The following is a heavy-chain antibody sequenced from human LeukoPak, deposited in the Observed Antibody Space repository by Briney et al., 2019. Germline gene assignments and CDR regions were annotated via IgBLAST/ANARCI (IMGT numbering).Heavy chain of an antibody. CDR1: GFTFSSYA. CDR2: ISGSGGRT. J-gene: IGHJ4*02. CDR3: ARGQSVGWEIGVCDF. D-gene: IGHD1-26*01. V-gene: IGHV3-23*01. Sequence: GGSLRLSCAASGFTFSSYAMSWVRQAPGKGLEWVSAISGSGGRTYYSDSVKGRFTISRDDSRNTLYLQMNSLRAEGTAVYYCARGQSVGWEIGVCDFWGQGSLVTVAS.